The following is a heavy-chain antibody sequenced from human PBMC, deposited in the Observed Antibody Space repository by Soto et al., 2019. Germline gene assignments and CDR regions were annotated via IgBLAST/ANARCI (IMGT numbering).Heavy chain of an antibody. J-gene: IGHJ4*02. Sequence: QVTLKESGPVLVKPTETLTLTCTVSGFSLSNARMGVSWIRQPPGKALEWLAHIFSNDEKSYSTSLKSRLTFSKDTSKRQVVLTMTNMDPVDTATYYYARITRTTGATPWDWVPLVDYWGQGTLVTVSS. V-gene: IGHV2-26*01. D-gene: IGHD1-26*01. CDR1: GFSLSNARMG. CDR3: ARITRTTGATPWDWVPLVDY. CDR2: IFSNDEK.